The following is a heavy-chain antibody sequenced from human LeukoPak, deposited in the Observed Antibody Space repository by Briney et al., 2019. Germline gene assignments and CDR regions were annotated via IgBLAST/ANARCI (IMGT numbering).Heavy chain of an antibody. CDR1: GFTFRSYG. V-gene: IGHV3-30*18. CDR3: AKGNDIGGYYYPHFDY. Sequence: GALRLSLAGSGFTFRSYGMDWGRQAPGKGLEGVAGISSDGNNKNYVDSVKGRFTFSRDNSKNTLYLQMNSLRAEDTAVYYCAKGNDIGGYYYPHFDYWGQGTLVTVSS. J-gene: IGHJ4*02. D-gene: IGHD3-22*01. CDR2: ISSDGNNK.